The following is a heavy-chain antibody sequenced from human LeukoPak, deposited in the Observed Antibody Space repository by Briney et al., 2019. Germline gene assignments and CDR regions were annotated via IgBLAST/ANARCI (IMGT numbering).Heavy chain of an antibody. CDR1: GSTFTNYN. V-gene: IGHV5-51*01. CDR3: ARLDEGFYYDGGGFLY. D-gene: IGHD3-22*01. J-gene: IGHJ4*02. Sequence: GASLQISCSGSGSTFTNYNIACVRQLPGKGLEFMGSIYPGASHVTYSPSFQGQVTISADKSVSTTYLQWSSLKASDTAIYYCARLDEGFYYDGGGFLYWGQGTLLAVSS. CDR2: IYPGASHV.